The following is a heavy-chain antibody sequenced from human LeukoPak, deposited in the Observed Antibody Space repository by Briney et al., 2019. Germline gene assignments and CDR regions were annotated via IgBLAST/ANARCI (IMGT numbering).Heavy chain of an antibody. J-gene: IGHJ4*02. CDR1: GFTFGSSW. CDR2: IKCDGSEK. V-gene: IGHV3-52*01. D-gene: IGHD3-22*01. CDR3: VRGEAITMIVVVITINY. Sequence: GGSLRLSCAASGFTFGSSWMHWVCQAPEKGLEWMADIKCDGSEKYYVDSVKGRLTISRDNAKNSLYLQVNSLRAEDMTVYYCVRGEAITMIVVVITINYWGQGTLVTVSS.